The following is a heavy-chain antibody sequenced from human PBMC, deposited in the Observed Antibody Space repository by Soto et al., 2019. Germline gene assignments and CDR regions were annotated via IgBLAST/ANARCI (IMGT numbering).Heavy chain of an antibody. V-gene: IGHV3-48*01. CDR3: ARDYRYAFDY. CDR2: IRSSDGTI. J-gene: IGHJ4*01. Sequence: SLRLSCAASGFIFSAYSMNWVRQAPGKGLEWISYIRSSDGTISYADSVKGRFTVSRDDASNSLYLQMNNLRVEDSAIYFCARDYRYAFDYWGQGILVTVSS. CDR1: GFIFSAYS. D-gene: IGHD4-4*01.